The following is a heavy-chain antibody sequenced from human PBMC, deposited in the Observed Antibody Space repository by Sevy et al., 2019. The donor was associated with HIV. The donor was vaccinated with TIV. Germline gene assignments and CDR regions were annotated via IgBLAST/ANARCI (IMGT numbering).Heavy chain of an antibody. V-gene: IGHV3-9*01. D-gene: IGHD3-22*01. CDR1: GFYIDDYA. J-gene: IGHJ4*02. CDR2: ISPNSAYI. CDR3: VKENSRLLTTYFDH. Sequence: GGSLRLSCAVSGFYIDDYAMSWVRQAPGKGLEWVSCISPNSAYIRYTDSVKGRFTMSRDKAKTSMLLQMDILKVEDTALYYCVKENSRLLTTYFDHWGQGTRVTVSS.